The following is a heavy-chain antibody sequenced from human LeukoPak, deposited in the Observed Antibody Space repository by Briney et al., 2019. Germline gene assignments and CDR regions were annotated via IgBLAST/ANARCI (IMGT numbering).Heavy chain of an antibody. J-gene: IGHJ4*02. CDR1: GGSISISTYY. CDR2: IYYSGTT. V-gene: IGHV4-39*01. CDR3: ARLVGVAAHHFDY. Sequence: SETLSLTCTVSGGSISISTYYWAYIRQPPGKGLEWLGTIYYSGTTYYNPSLKSRITMPVDTSREQFSLKLSSVTAADTALYYCARLVGVAAHHFDYWGQGTLVTVSA. D-gene: IGHD6-25*01.